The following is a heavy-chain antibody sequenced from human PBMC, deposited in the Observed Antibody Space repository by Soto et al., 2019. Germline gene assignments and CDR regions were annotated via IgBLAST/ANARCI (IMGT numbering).Heavy chain of an antibody. V-gene: IGHV3-7*01. Sequence: EVQLVEYGGGLVQPGGSLRLSCVASGFTFSSYWMSWVRQSPGTGLEWVANIKPDGSEKYYVDSVKGRFTVSRDNAENSLYLQMNSLRAEDTAVYYCARGTTRHDYWGHATLVTVSS. J-gene: IGHJ4*01. CDR1: GFTFSSYW. D-gene: IGHD2-2*01. CDR2: IKPDGSEK. CDR3: ARGTTRHDY.